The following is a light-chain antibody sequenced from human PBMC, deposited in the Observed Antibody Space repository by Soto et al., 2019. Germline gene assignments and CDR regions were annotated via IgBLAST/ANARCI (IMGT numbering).Light chain of an antibody. CDR1: SGSVSTSYY. Sequence: QTVVTQEPSFSVSPGETVTLTCGLNSGSVSTSYYPGWYQHTPGQAPRTLIYATNTRSSGVPDRFSGSILGNKAALTITGAQADDESDYYCVLYLGRGIVVFGGGTKLTVL. CDR3: VLYLGRGIVV. J-gene: IGLJ2*01. V-gene: IGLV8-61*01. CDR2: ATN.